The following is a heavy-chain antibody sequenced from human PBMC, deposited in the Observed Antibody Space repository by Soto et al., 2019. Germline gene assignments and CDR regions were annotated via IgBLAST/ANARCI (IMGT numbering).Heavy chain of an antibody. V-gene: IGHV4-31*03. CDR3: ARENLSYEILTGANWFGP. D-gene: IGHD3-9*01. CDR2: IYYSGST. CDR1: GDSISSGGFY. J-gene: IGHJ5*02. Sequence: SETLSLTCTVSGDSISSGGFYWGWIRQHPGKGLEWIGYIYYSGSTHYNPSLKSRVIMSVDTSKNQFSLKLFSVTAAGTAVYYCARENLSYEILTGANWFGPWGQGTLVTVSS.